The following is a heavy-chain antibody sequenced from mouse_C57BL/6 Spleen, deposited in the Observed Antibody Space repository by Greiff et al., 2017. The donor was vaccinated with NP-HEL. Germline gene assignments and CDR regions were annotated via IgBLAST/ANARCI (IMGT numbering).Heavy chain of an antibody. V-gene: IGHV1-52*01. CDR1: GYTFTSYW. CDR3: AREDYGNWYFDV. CDR2: IDPSDSET. D-gene: IGHD2-1*01. J-gene: IGHJ1*03. Sequence: QVQLKQPGAELVRPGSSVKLSCKASGYTFTSYWMHWVKQRPIQGLEWIGNIDPSDSETHYNQKFKDKATLTVDKSSSTAYMQLSSLTSEDSAVYYCAREDYGNWYFDVWGTGTTVTVSS.